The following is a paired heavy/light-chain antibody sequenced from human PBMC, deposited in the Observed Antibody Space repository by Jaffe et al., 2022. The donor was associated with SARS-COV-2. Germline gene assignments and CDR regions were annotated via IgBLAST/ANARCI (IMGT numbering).Light chain of an antibody. CDR3: QQYYSFPWT. CDR2: AAS. CDR1: QGISSY. V-gene: IGKV1D-8*01. J-gene: IGKJ1*01. Sequence: VIWMTQSPSLLSASTGDRVTISCRMSQGISSYLAWYQQKPGKAPELLIYAASTLQSGVPSRFSGSGSGTDFTLTISCLQSEDFATYYCQQYYSFPWTFGQGTKVEIK.
Heavy chain of an antibody. J-gene: IGHJ6*02. CDR2: ISSSSSTI. Sequence: EVQLVESGGGLVQPGGSLRLSCAASGFTFSSYSMNWVRQAPGKGLEWVSYISSSSSTIYYADSVKGRFTISRDNAKNSLYLQMNSLRDEDTAVYYCARGGIAAAVVGYYYYYYGMDVWGQGTTVTVSS. CDR3: ARGGIAAAVVGYYYYYYGMDV. CDR1: GFTFSSYS. D-gene: IGHD6-13*01. V-gene: IGHV3-48*02.